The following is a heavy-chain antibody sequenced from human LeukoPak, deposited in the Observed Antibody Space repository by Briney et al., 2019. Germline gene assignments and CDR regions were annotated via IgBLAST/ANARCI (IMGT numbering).Heavy chain of an antibody. J-gene: IGHJ4*02. CDR2: IKQDGREK. CDR1: GFTFSDYW. V-gene: IGHV3-7*01. CDR3: ARGGFPSYNGLTGHYGDYFDS. Sequence: PGGSLKLSCAVSGFTFSDYWMNWVRQAPGKGPEWVANIKQDGREKYYLESVRGRFTISRDNAENSLYLQMNSLRAADTAMYYCARGGFPSYNGLTGHYGDYFDSWGQGTLVTVSS. D-gene: IGHD3-9*01.